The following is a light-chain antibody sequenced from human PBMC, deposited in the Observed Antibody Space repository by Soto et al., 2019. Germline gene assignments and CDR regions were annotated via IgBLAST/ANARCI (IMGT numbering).Light chain of an antibody. CDR1: QSLLHSNGDNY. V-gene: IGKV2-28*01. J-gene: IGKJ2*01. CDR3: MQALQTPYT. CDR2: LGS. Sequence: DIVMTQSPLSLPVTPGEPASISCRSSQSLLHSNGDNYFDWYLQKPGQAPQLLIYLGSNRASGVPDRFGGSVSGTKFTLKISRVEAEDVGIYYCMQALQTPYTFGQGTKLEIK.